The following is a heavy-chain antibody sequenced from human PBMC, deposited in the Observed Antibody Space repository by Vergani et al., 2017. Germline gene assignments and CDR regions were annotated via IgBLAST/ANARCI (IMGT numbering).Heavy chain of an antibody. Sequence: EVQLLESGGGLVQPGGSRRLSCAGAGFTSDTYTMAYVRKAPGKGLEWVATISSGGGEIFYADSVKGRFTISRDNSKNTLFLQMNSLKDEDTAVYYCTTAWGLYYLHGEYFQYWGRGTLVSVSS. CDR2: ISSGGGEI. CDR3: TTAWGLYYLHGEYFQY. J-gene: IGHJ1*01. D-gene: IGHD3-10*01. CDR1: GFTSDTYT. V-gene: IGHV3-23*01.